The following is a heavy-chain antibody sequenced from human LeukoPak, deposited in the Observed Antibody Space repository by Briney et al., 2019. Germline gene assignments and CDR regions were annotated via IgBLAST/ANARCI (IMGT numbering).Heavy chain of an antibody. CDR1: GGTFSSYA. D-gene: IGHD2/OR15-2a*01. CDR3: ARKIVHHYYYGMDV. CDR2: IIPIFGTA. Sequence: GGSVKVSCKASGGTFSSYAISWVRQAPGQGLEWMGGIIPIFGTANYAQKFQGRVTLTADESTSTAYMELSSLRSEDTAVYYCARKIVHHYYYGMDVWGQGTTVTVSS. J-gene: IGHJ6*02. V-gene: IGHV1-69*13.